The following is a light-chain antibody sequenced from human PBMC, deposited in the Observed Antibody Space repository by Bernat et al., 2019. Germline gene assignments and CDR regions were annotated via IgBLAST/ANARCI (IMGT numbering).Light chain of an antibody. CDR2: LGS. CDR1: QSLLASNGYNY. J-gene: IGKJ5*01. Sequence: DTVMTQSPLSLPVTPGEPASISCRSSQSLLASNGYNYLDWYLQKPGQSPQLLIYLGSTRASGVPDRFSGSGSGTDFTLKISRVEAEDVGVYYCMQALQTPITFGQGTRLEIK. CDR3: MQALQTPIT. V-gene: IGKV2-28*01.